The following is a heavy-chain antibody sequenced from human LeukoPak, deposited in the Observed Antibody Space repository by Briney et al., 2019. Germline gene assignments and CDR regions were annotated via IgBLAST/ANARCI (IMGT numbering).Heavy chain of an antibody. Sequence: PGGSLRLSCAASGFTFSSFWMSWVRQAPGKGLEWVANIKQDGSEKYYVGSVKGRFTISRDNARNSLYLQMNSLRAEDTAVYYCACGSGHLVPFYYWGQGTLVTVSS. CDR3: ACGSGHLVPFYY. V-gene: IGHV3-7*01. D-gene: IGHD3-22*01. J-gene: IGHJ4*02. CDR2: IKQDGSEK. CDR1: GFTFSSFW.